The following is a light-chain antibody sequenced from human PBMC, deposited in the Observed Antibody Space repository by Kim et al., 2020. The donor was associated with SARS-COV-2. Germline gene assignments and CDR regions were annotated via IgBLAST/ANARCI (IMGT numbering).Light chain of an antibody. CDR2: GAS. CDR3: QQYGRSLFT. J-gene: IGKJ3*01. CDR1: QSVRNNY. V-gene: IGKV3-20*01. Sequence: EIVLTQSPGTLSLSPGERATLSCRASQSVRNNYLAWYQQKPGQAPRLLIYGASSRATGIPDRFSGSGSGTDFTLTISRLEPEDSAVYYCQQYGRSLFTFGPGTKVDIK.